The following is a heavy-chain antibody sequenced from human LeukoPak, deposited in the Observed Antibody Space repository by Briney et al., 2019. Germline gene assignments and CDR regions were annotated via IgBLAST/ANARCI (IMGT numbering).Heavy chain of an antibody. CDR1: GFTFSSYE. CDR2: ISSSGSTI. V-gene: IGHV3-48*03. CDR3: ARDERLLSFLK. Sequence: GGSLRLSCASSGFTFSSYEMNWVRQAPGKGLEWVSYISSSGSTIYYADSVKGRFTISRDNSKNTLYLQMNSLRAEDTAIYYCARDERLLSFLKWGQGTLVTVSS. J-gene: IGHJ4*02. D-gene: IGHD3-3*01.